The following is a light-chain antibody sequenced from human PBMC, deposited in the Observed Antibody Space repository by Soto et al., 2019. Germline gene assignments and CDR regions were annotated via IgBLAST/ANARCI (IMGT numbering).Light chain of an antibody. CDR1: LSVSSY. CDR2: DTS. CDR3: QPYNNWPLT. J-gene: IGKJ4*01. V-gene: IGKV3-15*01. Sequence: VVLTQSPATLSLSPGERATLSCRASLSVSSYLAWYQQKPGQAPRLLIYDTSTRATGVPTRFSGSRSGAEFTLTINSLQSEDFAVYYCQPYNNWPLTFGGGTKVEIK.